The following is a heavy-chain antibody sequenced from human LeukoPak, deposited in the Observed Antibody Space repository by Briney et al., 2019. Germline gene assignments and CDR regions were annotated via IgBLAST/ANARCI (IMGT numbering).Heavy chain of an antibody. V-gene: IGHV3-21*01. CDR3: ARDLRYYDYVWGSYRPEPDY. J-gene: IGHJ4*02. Sequence: GGSLRLSCAASGFTFSSYSMNWVRQAPGKGLEWVSFISSSSSYIYYADSVKGRFTISRDNAKNSLYLQMNSLRAEDTAVYYCARDLRYYDYVWGSYRPEPDYWGQGTLVTVSS. CDR1: GFTFSSYS. CDR2: ISSSSSYI. D-gene: IGHD3-16*02.